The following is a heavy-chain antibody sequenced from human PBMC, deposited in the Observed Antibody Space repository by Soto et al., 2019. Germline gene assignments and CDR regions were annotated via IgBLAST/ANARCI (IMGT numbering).Heavy chain of an antibody. CDR2: IFYSGST. V-gene: IGHV4-39*01. CDR1: GGSINSRSYY. J-gene: IGHJ3*02. CDR3: ARLTRPLPGDAFDI. D-gene: IGHD3-10*01. Sequence: QLQLQESGPGLVKPSETLSLTCTVSGGSINSRSYYWGWIRQPPGKGLEWIGSIFYSGSTYYNPSLKSRVTISVDTSKNQFSLKLNSVTAADTAVYYCARLTRPLPGDAFDIWGQGTMVTVSS.